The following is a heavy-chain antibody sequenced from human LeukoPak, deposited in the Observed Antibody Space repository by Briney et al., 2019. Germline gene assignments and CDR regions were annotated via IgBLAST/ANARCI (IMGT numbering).Heavy chain of an antibody. J-gene: IGHJ4*02. D-gene: IGHD6-13*01. Sequence: ASVKVSCKASGYTFTSYYMHWVRQAPGQGLEWMGIINPSGGSTSYAQKFQGRVTMTRGTSTSTVYMELSSLRSEDTAVYYCARDLPEQLAQNYYFDYWGQGTLVTVSS. CDR1: GYTFTSYY. CDR2: INPSGGST. CDR3: ARDLPEQLAQNYYFDY. V-gene: IGHV1-46*01.